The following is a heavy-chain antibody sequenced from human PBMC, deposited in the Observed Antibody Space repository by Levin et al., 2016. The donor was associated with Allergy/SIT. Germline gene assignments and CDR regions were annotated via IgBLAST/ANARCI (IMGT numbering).Heavy chain of an antibody. J-gene: IGHJ4*02. CDR1: GGSVSSGSYY. CDR3: ARQSGYSSGWYFDY. D-gene: IGHD6-19*01. V-gene: IGHV4-39*01. CDR2: IYYSGST. Sequence: SETLSLTCTVSGGSVSSGSYYWSWIRQPPGKGLEWIGYIYYSGSTYYNPSLKSRVTISVDTSKNQFSLKLSSVTAADTAVYYCARQSGYSSGWYFDYWGQGTLVTVSS.